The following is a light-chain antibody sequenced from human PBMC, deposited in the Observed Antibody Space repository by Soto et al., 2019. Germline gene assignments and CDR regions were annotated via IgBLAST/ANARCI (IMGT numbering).Light chain of an antibody. Sequence: DIQMTHSPSSLSASVGDRVTITCQASHDISNYLNWYQQKPGKAPKLLNYDADSLVVGVTARFRGSGSGTHFTFTISSLQPEDIATYYCQQYDDVPYTFGQGTKLEIK. V-gene: IGKV1-33*01. CDR3: QQYDDVPYT. CDR2: DAD. J-gene: IGKJ2*01. CDR1: HDISNY.